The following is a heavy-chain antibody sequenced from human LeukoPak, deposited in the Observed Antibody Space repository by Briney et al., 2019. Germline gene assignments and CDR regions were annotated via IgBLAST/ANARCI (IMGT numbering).Heavy chain of an antibody. CDR2: IGYSGTDT. J-gene: IGHJ4*02. Sequence: PGGSLRLSCAASGFTFSSFGIHWVRQAPGEGLEWVAYIGYSGTDTYYADSVKGRFTISRDNSKNTVHLRVNSLRAADTALYSCARDLTERKYYIAFWGQGTLVTVSS. CDR3: ARDLTERKYYIAF. V-gene: IGHV3-30*02. D-gene: IGHD2-8*02. CDR1: GFTFSSFG.